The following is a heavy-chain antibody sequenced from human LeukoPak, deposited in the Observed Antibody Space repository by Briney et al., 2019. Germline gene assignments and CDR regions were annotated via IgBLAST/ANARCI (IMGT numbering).Heavy chain of an antibody. CDR1: GFTFSSYW. V-gene: IGHV3-74*01. D-gene: IGHD2/OR15-2a*01. CDR3: AKGELSPAFYYYYGMDV. J-gene: IGHJ6*02. Sequence: PGGSLRLSCAASGFTFSSYWMHWVRQAPGKGLVWVSRINSDGSSTSYADSVKGRFTISRDNAKNTLYLQMNSLRAEDTAVYYCAKGELSPAFYYYYGMDVWGQGTTVTVSS. CDR2: INSDGSST.